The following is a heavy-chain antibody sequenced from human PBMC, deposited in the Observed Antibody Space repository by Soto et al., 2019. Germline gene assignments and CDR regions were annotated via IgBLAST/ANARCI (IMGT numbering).Heavy chain of an antibody. CDR1: GYTFTSYA. V-gene: IGHV1-3*01. D-gene: IGHD2-21*01. CDR3: ARLLFCGGDNRDPLDV. J-gene: IGHJ3*01. Sequence: ASVKVSCKASGYTFTSYAMHWVRQAPGQRLEWMGWINAGNGNTKYSQKFQGRVTITRDTSASIVYMDLSSLKVEDTAVYYCARLLFCGGDNRDPLDVWGQGSKDTGSS. CDR2: INAGNGNT.